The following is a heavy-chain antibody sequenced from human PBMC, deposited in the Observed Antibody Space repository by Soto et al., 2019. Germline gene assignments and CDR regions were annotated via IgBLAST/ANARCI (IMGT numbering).Heavy chain of an antibody. CDR1: GYTFTSYY. D-gene: IGHD6-13*01. V-gene: IGHV1-46*01. J-gene: IGHJ5*02. CDR3: ASDPIRIAAAGPWGGFDP. CDR2: INLSGGST. Sequence: QVQLVQSGAEVKKPGASVKVACKASGYTFTSYYMHWVRQAPGQELEWMGIINLSGGSTSYAQKFQGRVTMTRDTSTSTVYMELSSLRSEDTAVYYCASDPIRIAAAGPWGGFDPWGQGTLVTVSS.